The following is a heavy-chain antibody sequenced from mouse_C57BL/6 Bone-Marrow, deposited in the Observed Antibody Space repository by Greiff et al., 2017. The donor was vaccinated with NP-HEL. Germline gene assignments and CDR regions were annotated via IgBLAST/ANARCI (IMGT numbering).Heavy chain of an antibody. CDR3: ALNYYRSHLWYFDV. CDR1: GYTFTSYW. D-gene: IGHD1-1*01. Sequence: QVHVKQSGAELVRPGSSVKLSCKASGYTFTSYWMHWVKQRPIQGLEWIGNIDPSDSETHYNQKFKDKATLTVDKSSSTAYMQLSSLTSEDSAVYYRALNYYRSHLWYFDVWGTGTTVTVSS. J-gene: IGHJ1*03. V-gene: IGHV1-52*01. CDR2: IDPSDSET.